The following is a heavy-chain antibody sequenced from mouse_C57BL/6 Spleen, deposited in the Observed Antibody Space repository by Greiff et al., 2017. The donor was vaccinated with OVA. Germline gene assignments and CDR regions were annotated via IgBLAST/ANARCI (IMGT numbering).Heavy chain of an antibody. Sequence: QVHVKQSGPGLVQPSQSLSITCTVSGFSLTSYGVHWVRQPPGKGLEWLGVIWSGGSTDYNAAFISRLSISKDNSKSQVFFKMNSLQADDTAIYYCAKNDGSYWYFDVWGTGTTVTVSS. V-gene: IGHV2-4*01. CDR1: GFSLTSYG. CDR3: AKNDGSYWYFDV. CDR2: IWSGGST. J-gene: IGHJ1*03. D-gene: IGHD1-1*01.